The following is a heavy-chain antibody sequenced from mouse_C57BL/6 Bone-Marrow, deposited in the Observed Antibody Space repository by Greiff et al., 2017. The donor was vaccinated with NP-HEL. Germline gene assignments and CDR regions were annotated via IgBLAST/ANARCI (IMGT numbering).Heavy chain of an antibody. J-gene: IGHJ4*01. V-gene: IGHV5-16*01. CDR3: AREGELRRRTYAMDF. D-gene: IGHD2-4*01. CDR1: GFTFSDYY. Sequence: EVQLVESEGGLVQPGSSMKLSCTASGFTFSDYYMAWVRQVPEKGLEWVANINHDGSSTYYQDTLKSRFTISRDNAKNSLYLQISSLKSEDTATYYCAREGELRRRTYAMDFGGRGTAITVTA. CDR2: INHDGSST.